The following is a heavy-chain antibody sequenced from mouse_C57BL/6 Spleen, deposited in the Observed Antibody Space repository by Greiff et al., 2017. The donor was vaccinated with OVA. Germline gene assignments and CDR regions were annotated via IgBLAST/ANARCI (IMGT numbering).Heavy chain of an antibody. CDR3: ARDGGTGFAY. J-gene: IGHJ3*01. D-gene: IGHD4-1*01. V-gene: IGHV1-82*01. Sequence: VMLVESGPELVKPGASVKISCKASGYAFSSSWMNWVKQRPGKGLEWIGRIYPGDGDTNYNGKFKGKATLTADKSSSTAYMQLSSLTSEDSAVYFCARDGGTGFAYWGQGTLVTVSA. CDR2: IYPGDGDT. CDR1: GYAFSSSW.